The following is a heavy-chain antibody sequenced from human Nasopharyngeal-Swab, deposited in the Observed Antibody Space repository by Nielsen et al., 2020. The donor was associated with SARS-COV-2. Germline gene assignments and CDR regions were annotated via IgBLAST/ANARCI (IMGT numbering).Heavy chain of an antibody. V-gene: IGHV4-39*01. Sequence: RQAPGKGLERIGSIYYSGSTYYNPSLKSRVTISVDTSKNQFSLKLSSVTAADTAVYYCARHGTTVTRNYALDIWGQGTMVTVSS. CDR3: ARHGTTVTRNYALDI. J-gene: IGHJ3*02. CDR2: IYYSGST. D-gene: IGHD4-17*01.